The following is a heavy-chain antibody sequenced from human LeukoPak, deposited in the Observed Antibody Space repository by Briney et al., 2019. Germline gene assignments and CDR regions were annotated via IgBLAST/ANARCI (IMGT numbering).Heavy chain of an antibody. V-gene: IGHV3-23*01. CDR2: ISGSGVST. Sequence: PGGSLRLSCAASGFTFSSYAMSWVRQTPGKGLEWVSAISGSGVSTYYADSVKGRFTVSRDNSKNTLYLQMNSLRAGDTAVYYCAKLPSYYYERSGYYYFDYWGQGTLVTVSS. J-gene: IGHJ4*02. D-gene: IGHD3-22*01. CDR1: GFTFSSYA. CDR3: AKLPSYYYERSGYYYFDY.